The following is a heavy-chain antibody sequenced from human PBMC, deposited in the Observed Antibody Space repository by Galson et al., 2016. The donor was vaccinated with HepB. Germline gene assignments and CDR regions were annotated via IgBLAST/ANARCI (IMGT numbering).Heavy chain of an antibody. CDR1: GFTFSDYF. CDR2: ISSSGSHT. D-gene: IGHD5-24*01. Sequence: SLRLSCAASGFTFSDYFMSWIRQAPGKGLEWVSYISSSGSHTNYADSVKGRFTISRDNAKKSLHLQMNSLTAEDTAVYYCARKDGYFDYWGQGTLVTVSS. CDR3: ARKDGYFDY. V-gene: IGHV3-11*06. J-gene: IGHJ4*02.